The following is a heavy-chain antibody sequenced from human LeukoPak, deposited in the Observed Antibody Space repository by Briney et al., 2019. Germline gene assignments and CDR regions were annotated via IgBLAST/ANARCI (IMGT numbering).Heavy chain of an antibody. D-gene: IGHD6-19*01. Sequence: GGSLRLSCAASGFTFSSYAMSWVRQAPGKGLEWVSSISSSSSYIYYADSVKGRFTISRDNAKNSLYLQMNSLRAEDTAVYYCAREGVAGSGDYWGQGTLVTVSS. V-gene: IGHV3-21*01. CDR2: ISSSSSYI. CDR3: AREGVAGSGDY. J-gene: IGHJ4*02. CDR1: GFTFSSYA.